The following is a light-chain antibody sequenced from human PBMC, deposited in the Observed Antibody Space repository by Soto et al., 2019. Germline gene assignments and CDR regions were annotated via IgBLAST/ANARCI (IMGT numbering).Light chain of an antibody. V-gene: IGKV1-5*03. CDR1: QSISSW. Sequence: DIQMTQSPSTLSASVGDRVTITCRASQSISSWLAWYQQKPGKAPKLLIYKASSLESGVPSRFSGSGSGTEFPLTISSLQPDDVATYYCQQYNSYQYTFGQETKLEIK. CDR3: QQYNSYQYT. CDR2: KAS. J-gene: IGKJ2*01.